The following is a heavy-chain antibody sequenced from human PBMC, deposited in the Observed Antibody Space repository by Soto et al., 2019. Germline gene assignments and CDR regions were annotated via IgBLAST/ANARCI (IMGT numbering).Heavy chain of an antibody. V-gene: IGHV4-39*01. CDR2: LHQSGNK. CDR3: ARLTSSGHGGFDS. J-gene: IGHJ4*02. D-gene: IGHD6-25*01. CDR1: GDSFSGSLYH. Sequence: QLHLQESGPGLVKPSETLSLTCTVSGDSFSGSLYHWGWIRQPPGKGLEWIGSLHQSGNKYYNPSLQSRITISVDTSKSQFSLQLSSVTAADTAFYYCARLTSSGHGGFDSWGQGTLVTVSS.